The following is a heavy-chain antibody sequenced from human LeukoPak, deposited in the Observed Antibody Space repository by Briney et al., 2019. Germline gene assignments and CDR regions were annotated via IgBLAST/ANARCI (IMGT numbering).Heavy chain of an antibody. D-gene: IGHD6-19*01. J-gene: IGHJ4*02. CDR3: AKEEVGAVAGNYFDY. Sequence: GGSLRLSCAASGFTFSSYAMSWVRQAPGKGLERVSAISGSGGSTYYADSVKGRFTISRDNSKNTLYLQMNSLRAEDTAVYYCAKEEVGAVAGNYFDYWGQGTLVTVSS. CDR2: ISGSGGST. V-gene: IGHV3-23*01. CDR1: GFTFSSYA.